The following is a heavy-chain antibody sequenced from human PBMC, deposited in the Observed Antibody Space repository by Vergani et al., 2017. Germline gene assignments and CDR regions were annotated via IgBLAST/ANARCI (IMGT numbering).Heavy chain of an antibody. CDR2: ISGSGGST. V-gene: IGHV3-23*01. J-gene: IGHJ4*02. CDR3: AKVGGYSSGWRCY. Sequence: EVQLLESGGGLVQPGGSLRLSCAASGFTFSSYAMSWVRQAPGKGLEWVSAISGSGGSTYYADSVKGRFTISRYNAKNTLYLQMNSLRSEDTAVYYCAKVGGYSSGWRCYWGQGTLVTVSS. D-gene: IGHD6-19*01. CDR1: GFTFSSYA.